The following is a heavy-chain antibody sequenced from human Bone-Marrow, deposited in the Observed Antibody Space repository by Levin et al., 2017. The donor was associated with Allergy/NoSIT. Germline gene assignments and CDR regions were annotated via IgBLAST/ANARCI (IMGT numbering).Heavy chain of an antibody. D-gene: IGHD2-15*01. J-gene: IGHJ2*01. CDR3: ARPRSGSYWYFDL. CDR2: VYSGGNT. CDR1: GGSISGYY. V-gene: IGHV4-59*08. Sequence: GSLRLSCTVSGGSISGYYWSWIRQSPEKGLEWIGFVYSGGNTNYNPSLKSRATISVDTSKNQFSLKLTSVTAADTAVYYCARPRSGSYWYFDLWGRGTLVTVFS.